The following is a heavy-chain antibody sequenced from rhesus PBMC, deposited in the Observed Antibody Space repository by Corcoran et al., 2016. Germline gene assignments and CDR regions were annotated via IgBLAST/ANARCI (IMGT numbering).Heavy chain of an antibody. CDR2: IYGRNGTT. CDR3: ASLLYYGSGYGLDS. J-gene: IGHJ6*01. Sequence: QVQLQESGPGVVKPSETLSLTCAVSGGPISSGYGWSWIRQRPGQGLEWIGYIYGRNGTTTDAPSLKNRVTISKDASKNPFSLKLSSVTAADTAWYYCASLLYYGSGYGLDSWGQGVVVTVSS. V-gene: IGHV4-76*01. CDR1: GGPISSGYG. D-gene: IGHD3-28*01.